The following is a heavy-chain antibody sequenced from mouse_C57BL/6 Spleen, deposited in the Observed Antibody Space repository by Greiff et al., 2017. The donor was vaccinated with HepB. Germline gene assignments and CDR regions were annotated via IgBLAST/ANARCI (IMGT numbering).Heavy chain of an antibody. Sequence: QVQLQQPGAELVMPGASVKMSCKASGYTFPSYWITWVKQRPGQGLEWIGDIYPGSGSTNYNDKFKSKATLTVDTSSSTAYMQLSSLTSEDSAVYYCARNYSDPAWFAYWGQGTLVTVSA. V-gene: IGHV1-55*01. CDR2: IYPGSGST. J-gene: IGHJ3*01. CDR3: ARNYSDPAWFAY. D-gene: IGHD2-13*01. CDR1: GYTFPSYW.